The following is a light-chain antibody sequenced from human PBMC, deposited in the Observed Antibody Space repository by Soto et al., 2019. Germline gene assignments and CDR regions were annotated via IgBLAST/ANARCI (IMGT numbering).Light chain of an antibody. J-gene: IGKJ1*01. CDR2: AAS. V-gene: IGKV1-39*01. CDR3: QQSYSTTCT. Sequence: IQVTQSPSSLCASVWEIVTITFRASQGISIYLAWYQQKPGKAPKLLIYAASSLQSGVPSRFSGSGTETDFTLTISSLQPEDFATYSCQQSYSTTCTFGQGTKVDIK. CDR1: QGISIY.